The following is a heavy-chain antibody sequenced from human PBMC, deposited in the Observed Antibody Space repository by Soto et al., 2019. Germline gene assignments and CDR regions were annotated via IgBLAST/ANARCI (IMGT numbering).Heavy chain of an antibody. V-gene: IGHV3-23*01. J-gene: IGHJ5*02. CDR3: SKGGCSGVSCGWFDP. CDR2: ISGSGGDT. Sequence: PGGSLRLSCAASGFTFSDYAMNWVRQAPGKGLEWVSGISGSGGDTYYADSVNGRFTIPRDNSKNTLYLQMSSLRAEDTAVYLCSKGGCSGVSCGWFDPWGQGTLVTVSS. D-gene: IGHD2-15*01. CDR1: GFTFSDYA.